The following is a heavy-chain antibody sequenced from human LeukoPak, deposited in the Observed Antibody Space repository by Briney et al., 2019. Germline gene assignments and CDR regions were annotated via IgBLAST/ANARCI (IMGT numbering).Heavy chain of an antibody. V-gene: IGHV3-23*01. D-gene: IGHD3-10*01. J-gene: IGHJ3*02. Sequence: PGGSLRLSCAASGFTVSSNYMSWVRQAPGKGLEWVSVISGSGGSTYYADSVKGRFTISRDNAKNSLYLQMNSLRDGDTAVYYCASLWFGSVRDGFDIWGQGTMVTVSS. CDR3: ASLWFGSVRDGFDI. CDR1: GFTVSSNY. CDR2: ISGSGGST.